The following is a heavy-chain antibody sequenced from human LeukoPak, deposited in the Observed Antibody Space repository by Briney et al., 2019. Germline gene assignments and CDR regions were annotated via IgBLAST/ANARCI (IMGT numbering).Heavy chain of an antibody. D-gene: IGHD3-16*02. CDR1: GYTFTNYG. CDR2: SSAYNGRT. V-gene: IGHV1-18*01. J-gene: IGHJ1*01. CDR3: ARGLLTFGGVIGGPQALEYFQH. Sequence: APVKVSRKASGYTFTNYGISWVRQAPGQGLEWMGWSSAYNGRTNYAQKFQGRVTMTTDTSTSTAYMELRSLTSDDTAMYYCARGLLTFGGVIGGPQALEYFQHWGQGTLVTVSS.